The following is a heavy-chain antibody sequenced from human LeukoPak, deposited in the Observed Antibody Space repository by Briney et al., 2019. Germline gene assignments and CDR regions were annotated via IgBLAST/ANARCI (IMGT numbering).Heavy chain of an antibody. CDR2: INPDSGGT. J-gene: IGHJ4*02. Sequence: ASVKVSCKASGYTFTGYYIHWVRQAPGQGLEWMGWINPDSGGTNYAQKFQGRVTMTRDTSISTAYMELSRLRSDDTAVYYCATWGHIVVVTAIFDYWGQGTLVTVSS. CDR1: GYTFTGYY. V-gene: IGHV1-2*02. CDR3: ATWGHIVVVTAIFDY. D-gene: IGHD2-21*02.